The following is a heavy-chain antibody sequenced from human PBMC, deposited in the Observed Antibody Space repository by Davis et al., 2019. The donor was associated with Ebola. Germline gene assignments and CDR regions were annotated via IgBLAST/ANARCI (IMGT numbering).Heavy chain of an antibody. D-gene: IGHD6-19*01. CDR1: GGSISSYY. CDR2: IYYSGST. CDR3: ARVGYSSGDYGMDV. Sequence: SETLSLTCTVSGGSISSYYWSWIRQPPGKGLEWIGYIYYSGSTNYNPSLKSRVTITVHTSKNQFSRKLGSVTAADTAVYYCARVGYSSGDYGMDVWGQGTTVTVSS. J-gene: IGHJ6*02. V-gene: IGHV4-59*01.